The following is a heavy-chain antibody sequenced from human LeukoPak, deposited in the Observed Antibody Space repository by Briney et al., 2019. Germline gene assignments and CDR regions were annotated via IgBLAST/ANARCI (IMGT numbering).Heavy chain of an antibody. J-gene: IGHJ6*02. CDR3: AVLWFGEEDYYGMDV. Sequence: GESLKISCKGSGYSFTSYWIGWVRQMPGKGLEWMGIIYPGDSDTRYSPSFQGQVTISADKSISTAYLQWSSLKASDTAMYYCAVLWFGEEDYYGMDVWGQGTTVTVSS. CDR1: GYSFTSYW. CDR2: IYPGDSDT. V-gene: IGHV5-51*01. D-gene: IGHD3-10*01.